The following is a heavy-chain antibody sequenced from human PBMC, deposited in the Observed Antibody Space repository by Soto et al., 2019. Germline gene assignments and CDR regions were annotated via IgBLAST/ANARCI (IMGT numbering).Heavy chain of an antibody. J-gene: IGHJ5*02. V-gene: IGHV6-1*01. Sequence: SQTLSLTCAISGDSVSSNSAAWNWIRQSPSRGLEWLGRTYYRSKWYNDYAVSVKSRITINPDTSKNQFSLQLNSVTPEDTAVYYCAREADSSNPTENWFDPWGQGNLSAVSS. CDR3: AREADSSNPTENWFDP. D-gene: IGHD6-13*01. CDR2: TYYRSKWYN. CDR1: GDSVSSNSAA.